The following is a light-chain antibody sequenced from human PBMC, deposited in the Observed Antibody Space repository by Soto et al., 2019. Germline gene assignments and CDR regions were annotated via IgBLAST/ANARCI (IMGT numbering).Light chain of an antibody. CDR3: QSYDSGLSGHVV. CDR2: GNT. J-gene: IGLJ2*01. Sequence: QSVLTQPPSVSGAPGQRVTISCTGSSSNIGAGYDVHWYQQLPGTAPKLLIYGNTNRPSGVPDRFSGSKAVTSASLAITGRQAEDEADYYCQSYDSGLSGHVVFGGGTKLTVL. CDR1: SSNIGAGYD. V-gene: IGLV1-40*01.